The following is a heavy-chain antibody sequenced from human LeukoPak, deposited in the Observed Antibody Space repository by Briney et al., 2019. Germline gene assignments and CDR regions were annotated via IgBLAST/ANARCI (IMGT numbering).Heavy chain of an antibody. CDR2: ISGSGGST. Sequence: PGGSLRLSCAASGFTFSSYAMSWVRQAPGKGLEWVSAISGSGGSTYYADSVKGRFTISRDNSKNTLYLQMSSLRAEDTAVYYCAKDQDSSGYYSYWFDPWGQGTLVTVSS. J-gene: IGHJ5*02. D-gene: IGHD3-22*01. V-gene: IGHV3-23*01. CDR3: AKDQDSSGYYSYWFDP. CDR1: GFTFSSYA.